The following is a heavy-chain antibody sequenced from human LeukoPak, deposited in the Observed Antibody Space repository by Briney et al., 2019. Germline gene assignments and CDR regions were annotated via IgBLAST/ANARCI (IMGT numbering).Heavy chain of an antibody. CDR3: ARDNYGDFDY. CDR1: GFTFSNYA. D-gene: IGHD3-16*01. Sequence: PGGSLRLSCAASGFTFSNYAMNWVRQAPGKGLEWVSAISGSGGNTYYADSVKGRFTISRDNSKNTLYLQMNSLRAEDTAVYYCARDNYGDFDYWGQGTLVTVSS. J-gene: IGHJ4*02. V-gene: IGHV3-23*01. CDR2: ISGSGGNT.